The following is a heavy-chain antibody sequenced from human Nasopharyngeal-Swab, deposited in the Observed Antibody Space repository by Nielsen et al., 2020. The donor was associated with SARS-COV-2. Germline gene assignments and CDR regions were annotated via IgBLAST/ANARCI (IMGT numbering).Heavy chain of an antibody. CDR2: IYYSGST. V-gene: IGHV4-39*01. J-gene: IGHJ4*02. CDR1: SGSISSSSYY. CDR3: ATQGEGAHFDY. Sequence: SETLSLTCTVSSGSISSSSYYWGWIRQPPGKGLEWIGNIYYSGSTYYNPSLKSRVTISVDTSKNQFSLKLSSVTAADTAVYYCATQGEGAHFDYWGQGTLVTVSS. D-gene: IGHD3-16*01.